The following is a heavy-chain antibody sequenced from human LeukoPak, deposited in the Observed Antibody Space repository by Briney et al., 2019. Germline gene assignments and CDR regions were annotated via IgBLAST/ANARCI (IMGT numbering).Heavy chain of an antibody. CDR3: ASLNLLLWFGDDY. D-gene: IGHD3-10*01. V-gene: IGHV3-11*04. Sequence: GGFLRLSCAASGFTFSDYYMSWIRQAPGKGLEWVSYISSSGSTIYYADSVKGRFTISRDNAKNSLYLQMNSLRAEDTAVYYCASLNLLLWFGDDYWGQGTLVTVSS. J-gene: IGHJ4*02. CDR1: GFTFSDYY. CDR2: ISSSGSTI.